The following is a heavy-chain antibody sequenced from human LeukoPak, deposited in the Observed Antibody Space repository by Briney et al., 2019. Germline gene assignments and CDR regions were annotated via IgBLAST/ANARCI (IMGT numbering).Heavy chain of an antibody. D-gene: IGHD3-22*01. J-gene: IGHJ4*02. Sequence: GGSLRFSCAASGFTVSSNYMSWVRQAPGKGLEWGSVIYSGGSTYYADSVKGRFTISRDNSKNTLFLQMNSLRAEDTAVYYCARSSGYYYHDYWGQGTLVTVSS. V-gene: IGHV3-66*02. CDR1: GFTVSSNY. CDR3: ARSSGYYYHDY. CDR2: IYSGGST.